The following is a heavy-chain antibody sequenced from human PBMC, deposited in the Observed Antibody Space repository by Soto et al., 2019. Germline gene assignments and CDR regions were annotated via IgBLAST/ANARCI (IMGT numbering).Heavy chain of an antibody. Sequence: PSETLSLTCAVSGYSISSGYYWGWIRQPPGKGLEWIGSIYHIGSTYYNPSLKSRVTISVDTSKNQLSLKLSSVTAADTAVYYCARDPPDYWGQGTMVTVSS. J-gene: IGHJ4*02. CDR2: IYHIGST. CDR3: ARDPPDY. V-gene: IGHV4-38-2*02. CDR1: GYSISSGYY.